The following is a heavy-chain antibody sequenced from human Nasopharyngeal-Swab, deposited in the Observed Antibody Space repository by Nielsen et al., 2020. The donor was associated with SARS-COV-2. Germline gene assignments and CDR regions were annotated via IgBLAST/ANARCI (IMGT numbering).Heavy chain of an antibody. CDR2: IYYSGST. J-gene: IGHJ4*02. Sequence: SRQPPGKGLEWIGDIYYSGSTNYNPSLKRRVTISVDTSKNQFFLKLSSVTAADTAVYYCAREHREASYAFWSGYYDYWGQGTLVTVSS. V-gene: IGHV4-59*01. CDR3: AREHREASYAFWSGYYDY. D-gene: IGHD3-3*01.